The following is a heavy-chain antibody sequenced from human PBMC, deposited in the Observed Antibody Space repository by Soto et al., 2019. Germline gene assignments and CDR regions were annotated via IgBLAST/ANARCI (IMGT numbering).Heavy chain of an antibody. J-gene: IGHJ4*02. V-gene: IGHV4-30-2*01. CDR2: IYHSGST. Sequence: QLQLQESGSGLVKPSQTLSLTCAVSGGSISSGGYSWSWIRQPPGKGLEWIGYIYHSGSTYYNPSLKSRVTISVDRSKHQCSLKLSSVTAADTAVYYCARERSGSCYLDYWGQGTLVTVSS. CDR3: ARERSGSCYLDY. CDR1: GGSISSGGYS. D-gene: IGHD2-15*01.